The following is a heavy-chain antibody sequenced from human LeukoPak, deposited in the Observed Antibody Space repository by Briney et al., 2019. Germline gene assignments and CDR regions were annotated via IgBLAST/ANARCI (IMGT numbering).Heavy chain of an antibody. J-gene: IGHJ5*02. Sequence: GGSLRLSCAAPGFTFDDYAMHWVRQAPGKGLEWVSLISGDGGSAYYADSVKGRFTISRDNSKNSLYLQMNSLRTEDTALYYCAKDTLLGSYDSSGYSTYHWFDPWGQGTLVTVSS. V-gene: IGHV3-43*02. CDR1: GFTFDDYA. CDR2: ISGDGGSA. D-gene: IGHD3-22*01. CDR3: AKDTLLGSYDSSGYSTYHWFDP.